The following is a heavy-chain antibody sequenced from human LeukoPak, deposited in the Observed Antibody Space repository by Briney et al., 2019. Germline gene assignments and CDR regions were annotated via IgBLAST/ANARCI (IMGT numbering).Heavy chain of an antibody. V-gene: IGHV4-34*01. Sequence: SETLSLICAVYGGSFSGYYWSWIRQPPGKGLEWIGEINHSGSTNYNPSLKSRVTISVDTSKNQFSLKLSSVTAADTAVYYCARGPLYYWGQGTLVTVSS. CDR2: INHSGST. CDR3: ARGPLYY. CDR1: GGSFSGYY. J-gene: IGHJ4*02.